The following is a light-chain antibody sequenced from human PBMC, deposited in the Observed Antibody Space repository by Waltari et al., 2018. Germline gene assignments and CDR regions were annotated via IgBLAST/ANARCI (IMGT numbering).Light chain of an antibody. Sequence: SYVLTQPSSVSLAPGEPARISCGGHKVGTKNVHWYQQKPGQAPVLVIYDDRDRPSGIPERFSGSNSGNTATLTISRVEAGDEADYYCHVWDSDSDHGVFGGGTELIVL. CDR1: KVGTKN. CDR3: HVWDSDSDHGV. CDR2: DDR. J-gene: IGLJ3*02. V-gene: IGLV3-21*04.